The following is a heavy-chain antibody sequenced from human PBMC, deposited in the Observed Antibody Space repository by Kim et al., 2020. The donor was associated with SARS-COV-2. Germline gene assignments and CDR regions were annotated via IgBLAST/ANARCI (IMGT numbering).Heavy chain of an antibody. CDR2: ISAYNGNT. CDR1: GYTFTSYG. CDR3: ARDPSQERYFDWFSTYYYYGMDV. D-gene: IGHD3-9*01. Sequence: ASVKVSCKASGYTFTSYGISWVRQAPGQGLEWMGWISAYNGNTNYAQKLQGRVTMTTDTSTSTAYMELRSLRSDDTAVYYCARDPSQERYFDWFSTYYYYGMDVWGQGTTVTVSS. V-gene: IGHV1-18*01. J-gene: IGHJ6*02.